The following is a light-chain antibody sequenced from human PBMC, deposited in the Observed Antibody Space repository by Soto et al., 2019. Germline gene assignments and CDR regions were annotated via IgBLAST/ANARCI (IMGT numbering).Light chain of an antibody. V-gene: IGKV3-20*01. CDR2: GAS. Sequence: IVLTQSPGTLSLSPGERATLSCRASQSVTGSYLAWYQQRPGQAPRLLIYGASSRATGVPDRFSGSGSGTDFPLTISRLEPEDFGMYYCQQYGSPWTFGQGTKADNK. CDR1: QSVTGSY. CDR3: QQYGSPWT. J-gene: IGKJ1*01.